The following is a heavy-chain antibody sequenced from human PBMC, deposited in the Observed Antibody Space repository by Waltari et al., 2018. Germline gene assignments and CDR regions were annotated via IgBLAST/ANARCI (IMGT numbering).Heavy chain of an antibody. CDR1: GYTLPELS. V-gene: IGHV1-24*01. CDR2: FDPEDGET. D-gene: IGHD2-21*01. CDR3: ATREHCGGDCYSWDY. J-gene: IGHJ4*02. Sequence: VQLVQSGAEVKKPGATVKISCTASGYTLPELSMHWVRQAPGKGLEWMGGFDPEDGETIYAQKFQGRVTMTEDTSTDTAYMELSSLRSEDTAVYYCATREHCGGDCYSWDYWGQGTLVTVSS.